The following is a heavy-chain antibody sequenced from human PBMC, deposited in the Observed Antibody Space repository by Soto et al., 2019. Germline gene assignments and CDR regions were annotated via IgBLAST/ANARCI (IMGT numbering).Heavy chain of an antibody. Sequence: SGGSLRLSCAASGFTFSNAWMSWVRQAPGKGLEWVGRIKSKTDGGTTDYAAPVKGRFTISRDDSKNTLYLQMNSLKTEDTAVYYCTTSDTYYYDSSGYYYDYWGQGTLVTVSS. CDR3: TTSDTYYYDSSGYYYDY. CDR1: GFTFSNAW. J-gene: IGHJ4*02. CDR2: IKSKTDGGTT. D-gene: IGHD3-22*01. V-gene: IGHV3-15*01.